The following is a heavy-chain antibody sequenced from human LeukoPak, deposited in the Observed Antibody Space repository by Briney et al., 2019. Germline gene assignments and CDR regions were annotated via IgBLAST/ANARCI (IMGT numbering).Heavy chain of an antibody. Sequence: GESLKISCKASGYSFTSYWIGWVRQMPGKGLEWMGIIYPGNADITYSPSFQGQVTMSADRSTSTAYLQWSSLKASDSALYYCARWVIYPYYYYYYMDVWGKGTTVTVSS. V-gene: IGHV5-51*01. CDR3: ARWVIYPYYYYYYMDV. CDR2: IYPGNADI. J-gene: IGHJ6*03. D-gene: IGHD3-22*01. CDR1: GYSFTSYW.